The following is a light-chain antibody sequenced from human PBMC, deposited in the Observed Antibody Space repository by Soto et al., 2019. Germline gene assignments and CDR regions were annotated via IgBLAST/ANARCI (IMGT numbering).Light chain of an antibody. J-gene: IGKJ5*01. CDR2: AAS. Sequence: IQMTQSPCTLSASIGDRVTITCRASQSISKWLAWHQQKPGKAPKLLIYAASSLQSGVPSRFSGSGSGTDFTLTISSLQPEDFAIYFCLQDYNYPLTFGQGTRLEIK. CDR1: QSISKW. V-gene: IGKV1-6*01. CDR3: LQDYNYPLT.